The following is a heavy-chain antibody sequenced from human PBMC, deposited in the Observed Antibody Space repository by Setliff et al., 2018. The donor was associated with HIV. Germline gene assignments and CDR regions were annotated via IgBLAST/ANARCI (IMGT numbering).Heavy chain of an antibody. CDR3: AKDRTVVVITIFDY. CDR1: ELTFSNYA. CDR2: ISGSGGST. D-gene: IGHD3-22*01. J-gene: IGHJ4*02. V-gene: IGHV3-23*01. Sequence: PGGSLRLSCAASELTFSNYAMIWVRQAPGKGLEWVSAISGSGGSTYYADSVKGRFTISRDNSKNTLYLQMNSLRAEDTAVYYCAKDRTVVVITIFDYWGQGTLVTVSS.